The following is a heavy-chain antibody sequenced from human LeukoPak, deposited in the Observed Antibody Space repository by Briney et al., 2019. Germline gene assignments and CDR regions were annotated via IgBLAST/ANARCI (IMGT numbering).Heavy chain of an antibody. CDR3: ARQPPYSSTFDI. V-gene: IGHV4-39*01. J-gene: IGHJ3*02. CDR1: GASINRSSYS. D-gene: IGHD2-21*01. Sequence: MPSETLSLTCTVSGASINRSSYSWAWIRQPPGKGLEWIGSMSHSEIPYYNPSLRSRVTISVDTSKNQLSLRLTSVTAADRAVYYCARQPPYSSTFDIWGQGTMVTVSS. CDR2: MSHSEIP.